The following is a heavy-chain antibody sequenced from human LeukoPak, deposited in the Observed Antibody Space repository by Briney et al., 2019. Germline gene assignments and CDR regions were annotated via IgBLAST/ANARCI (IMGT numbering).Heavy chain of an antibody. J-gene: IGHJ5*02. CDR2: ISPNNGDT. V-gene: IGHV1-18*04. CDR3: AWQVEAAGQKWFDP. CDR1: GYSFISYG. D-gene: IGHD6-13*01. Sequence: ASVKVSCKASGYSFISYGIIWVRQAPGQGLEWMGWISPNNGDTNYAQQLQGRVTMTTDTSTTTAYMELRSLTSDDTAVYYCAWQVEAAGQKWFDPWGQGTLVTVSS.